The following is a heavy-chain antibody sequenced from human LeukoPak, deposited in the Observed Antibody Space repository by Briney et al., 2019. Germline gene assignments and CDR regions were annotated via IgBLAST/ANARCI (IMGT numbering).Heavy chain of an antibody. Sequence: PSETLSLTCAVYGGSFSGYYWSWIRQPPGKGLEWIGEINHSGSTNYNPSLKSRVTISVDTSKNQFSLKLSSVTAADTAVYYCARGIPHGRFGRSGIAAAGYRSNWGQGTLVTVSS. D-gene: IGHD6-13*01. CDR3: ARGIPHGRFGRSGIAAAGYRSN. CDR1: GGSFSGYY. CDR2: INHSGST. V-gene: IGHV4-34*01. J-gene: IGHJ4*02.